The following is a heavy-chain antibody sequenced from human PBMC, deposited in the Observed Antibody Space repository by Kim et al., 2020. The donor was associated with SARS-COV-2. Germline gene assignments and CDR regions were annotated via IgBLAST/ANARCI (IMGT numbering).Heavy chain of an antibody. CDR2: ISYDGSNK. CDR1: GFTFSSYA. Sequence: GGSLRLSCAASGFTFSSYAMHWVRQAPGKGLEWVAVISYDGSNKYYADSVKGRFTISRDNSKNTLYLQMNSLRAEDTAVYYCARDYRAAAGTYVHPPTYYYYDGMDVWGQGTTVTVSS. CDR3: ARDYRAAAGTYVHPPTYYYYDGMDV. D-gene: IGHD6-13*01. J-gene: IGHJ6*02. V-gene: IGHV3-30*04.